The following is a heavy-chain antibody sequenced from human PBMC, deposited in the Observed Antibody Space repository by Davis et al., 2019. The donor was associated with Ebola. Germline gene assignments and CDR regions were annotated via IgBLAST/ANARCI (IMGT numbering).Heavy chain of an antibody. CDR2: INPSGGST. CDR3: ARDHPVTVGGVIV. Sequence: AASVKVSCKASGYTFTGYYMHWVRQAPGQGLEWMGIINPSGGSTGYAQKFQGRVTMTRDTSTRTAYMELRSLRSEDTAVYYCARDHPVTVGGVIVWGQGTLVTVSS. V-gene: IGHV1-46*01. J-gene: IGHJ4*02. CDR1: GYTFTGYY. D-gene: IGHD3-16*02.